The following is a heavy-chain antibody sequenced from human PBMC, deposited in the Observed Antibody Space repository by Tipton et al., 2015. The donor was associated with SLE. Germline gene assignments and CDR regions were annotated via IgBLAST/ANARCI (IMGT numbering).Heavy chain of an antibody. CDR2: IINSGRTT. V-gene: IGHV3-23*01. J-gene: IGHJ4*02. CDR1: GFTFSSYA. D-gene: IGHD5-24*01. CDR3: ARDLLDGYLDY. Sequence: SLRLSCAASGFTFSSYAMSWVRQTPGKGLEWVSHIINSGRTTYYADSVKGRFTISRDNSKKTLYLQMTSLRAEDTAVYYCARDLLDGYLDYWGQGTLVTVSS.